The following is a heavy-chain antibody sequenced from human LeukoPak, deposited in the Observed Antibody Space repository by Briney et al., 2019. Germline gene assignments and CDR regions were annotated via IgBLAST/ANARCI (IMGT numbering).Heavy chain of an antibody. CDR1: GYTVATYY. Sequence: GASVKVSCKASGYTVATYYMHWVRQAPGQGLEWMGIPNPSGGSSSYAQKFQGRATLTRATSTSTVYMELSSLRSEDTAVYYCASVYKNGMDVWGQGTTVIVSS. V-gene: IGHV1-46*01. J-gene: IGHJ6*02. CDR3: ASVYKNGMDV. CDR2: PNPSGGSS. D-gene: IGHD5-24*01.